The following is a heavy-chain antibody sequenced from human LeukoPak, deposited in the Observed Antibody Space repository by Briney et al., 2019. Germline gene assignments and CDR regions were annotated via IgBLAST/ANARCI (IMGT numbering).Heavy chain of an antibody. J-gene: IGHJ4*02. CDR1: GFTFTTYA. D-gene: IGHD2-15*01. Sequence: PGGSLSLSCAASGFTFTTYAMGWGRQAPGKGLESVSRISRDGGESTFYADSVKGRFTISRDNSKNTLHLHMNSLRAEDTAVYYCAKDGPAWSYDYWGQGALVTVSS. V-gene: IGHV3-23*01. CDR2: ISRDGGEST. CDR3: AKDGPAWSYDY.